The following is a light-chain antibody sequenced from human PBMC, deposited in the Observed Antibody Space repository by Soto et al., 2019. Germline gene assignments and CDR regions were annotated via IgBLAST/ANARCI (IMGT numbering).Light chain of an antibody. Sequence: DIQLIHSPSFLSASVGDRVTITCRASQGISTFLAWYQQKPGKAPKLLIYAASILQSGVPSRFRGSGSGTDFTLTISRMQPEAFANYFCQQLNSYPLTLGGGTKVDIK. CDR2: AAS. J-gene: IGKJ4*01. CDR3: QQLNSYPLT. V-gene: IGKV1-9*01. CDR1: QGISTF.